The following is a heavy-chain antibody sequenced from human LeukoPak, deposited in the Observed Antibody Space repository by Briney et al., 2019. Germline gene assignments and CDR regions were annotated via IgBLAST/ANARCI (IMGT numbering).Heavy chain of an antibody. CDR3: ARAYSITIFGVVGPGFDP. J-gene: IGHJ5*02. CDR1: GFTFSSYS. D-gene: IGHD3-3*01. V-gene: IGHV3-21*01. Sequence: GGSLRLSCAASGFTFSSYSMNWVRQAPGKGLEWVSSISSSSSYIYYADSVKGRFTISRDNAKNSLYLQMNSLRAEDTAVYYCARAYSITIFGVVGPGFDPWGQGTLVTVSS. CDR2: ISSSSSYI.